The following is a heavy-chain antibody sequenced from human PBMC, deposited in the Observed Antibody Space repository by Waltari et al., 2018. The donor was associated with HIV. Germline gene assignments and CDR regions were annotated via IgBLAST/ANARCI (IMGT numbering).Heavy chain of an antibody. CDR2: LNGDGTTN. CDR1: GFTFSNFW. V-gene: IGHV3-74*01. Sequence: SGGGLVQPGGSLRLSCAASGFTFSNFWMHWVRQVPGKGPVWISRLNGDGTTNLYADSVKGRFTISRDNTRDALYLQMNSLRAEDTAVYYCARRHATEGVLDLWGRGTLVTVSS. J-gene: IGHJ2*01. CDR3: ARRHATEGVLDL. D-gene: IGHD3-10*01.